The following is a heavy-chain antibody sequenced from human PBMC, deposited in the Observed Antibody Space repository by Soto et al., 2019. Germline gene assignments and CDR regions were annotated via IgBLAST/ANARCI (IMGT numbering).Heavy chain of an antibody. D-gene: IGHD3-3*01. J-gene: IGHJ4*02. Sequence: QVQLVESGGGVVQPGRSLRLSCAASGFTFSSYGMHWVRQAPGKGLEGVAVISYDGSDKYYADSVKGRFTISRDNSKNTLYLQMNSLRPEDTAVYYCAKDLSGNSLTFGYWGQGTLVTVSS. CDR3: AKDLSGNSLTFGY. V-gene: IGHV3-30*18. CDR1: GFTFSSYG. CDR2: ISYDGSDK.